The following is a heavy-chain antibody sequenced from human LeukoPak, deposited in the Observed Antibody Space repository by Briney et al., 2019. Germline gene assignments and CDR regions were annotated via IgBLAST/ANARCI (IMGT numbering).Heavy chain of an antibody. CDR2: IYSSGST. J-gene: IGHJ4*02. Sequence: PGGSLRLSCAASGFTFSSYWMHWVRQAPGKGLEWVSFIYSSGSTYYADSVRGRFTISRDNSNNTLYLQMNSLRVEDTAVYYCARGRFGLSLDYWGQGTLVTVSS. CDR1: GFTFSSYW. CDR3: ARGRFGLSLDY. D-gene: IGHD3-16*01. V-gene: IGHV3-66*01.